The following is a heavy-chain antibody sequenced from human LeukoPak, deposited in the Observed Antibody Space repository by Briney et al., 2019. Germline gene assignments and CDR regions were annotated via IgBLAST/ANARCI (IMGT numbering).Heavy chain of an antibody. CDR2: ISGSGGNT. D-gene: IGHD6-13*01. V-gene: IGHV3-23*01. J-gene: IGHJ4*02. CDR1: GFTFNNFA. Sequence: GGSLRLSCAASGFTFNNFAMSWVRQAPGKGLEWVSGISGSGGNTHYADSVKGWFTISRDNSKNTLYLQMNSLRAEDTAVYYCAKGLRGSSYDYWGQGTLVTVSS. CDR3: AKGLRGSSYDY.